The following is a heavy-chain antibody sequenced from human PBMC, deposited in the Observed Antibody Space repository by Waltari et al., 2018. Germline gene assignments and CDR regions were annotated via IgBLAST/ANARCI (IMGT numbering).Heavy chain of an antibody. V-gene: IGHV3-53*01. J-gene: IGHJ3*02. CDR3: ARGAYYDSSGSHSGAFDI. D-gene: IGHD3-22*01. CDR1: GFTVSSNY. Sequence: EVQLVESGGGLIQPGGSLRLSCAASGFTVSSNYMSWVRQAPGKGLEWVSVIYSGGSTYYADSVKGRFTISRDKSKNTLYLQMNSLRAEDTAVYYCARGAYYDSSGSHSGAFDIWGQGTMVTVSS. CDR2: IYSGGST.